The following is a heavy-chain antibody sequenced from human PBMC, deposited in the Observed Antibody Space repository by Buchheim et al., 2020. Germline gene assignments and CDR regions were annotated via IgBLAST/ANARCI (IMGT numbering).Heavy chain of an antibody. CDR1: GGSISSGSYY. Sequence: QVQLQESGPGLVKPSQTLSLTCTVSGGSISSGSYYWSWIRQPAGKGLEWIGRIHTSESTTYNPSLKRRVTISVDTSKNQFSLELTSVAAADTAVYYCAGGHCSGGNCYTEDYWGQGTL. J-gene: IGHJ4*02. V-gene: IGHV4-61*02. CDR2: IHTSEST. D-gene: IGHD2-15*01. CDR3: AGGHCSGGNCYTEDY.